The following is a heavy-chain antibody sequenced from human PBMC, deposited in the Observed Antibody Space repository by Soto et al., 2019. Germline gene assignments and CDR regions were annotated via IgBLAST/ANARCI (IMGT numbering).Heavy chain of an antibody. D-gene: IGHD1-26*01. V-gene: IGHV4-59*01. J-gene: IGHJ5*02. CDR2: SYYSGST. Sequence: QVQLQESGPGLVKPSETLSLTCTVSGGSLSSYYWSWIRQPPGKGLEWIGYSYYSGSTNYNPSLKSRVTISVDTSKNQFSLKLSSVTAADTALYYCARVTVVGATSGWFDPWGQGTLVTVSS. CDR1: GGSLSSYY. CDR3: ARVTVVGATSGWFDP.